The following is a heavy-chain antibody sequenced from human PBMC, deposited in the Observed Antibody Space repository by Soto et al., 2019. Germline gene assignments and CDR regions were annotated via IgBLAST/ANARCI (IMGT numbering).Heavy chain of an antibody. CDR2: ISASDGGA. D-gene: IGHD3-10*01. Sequence: EVQLLESGGSLVQPGGSLRLSCAASGFTFSSYGMRWVRQAPEKGLEWVSGISASDGGAYYADSVKGRFTISIDNAENTLYLQMNILRVEDTAVYYCAKDSDQEYFQHWGQCTLVSVSS. CDR1: GFTFSSYG. J-gene: IGHJ1*01. V-gene: IGHV3-23*01. CDR3: AKDSDQEYFQH.